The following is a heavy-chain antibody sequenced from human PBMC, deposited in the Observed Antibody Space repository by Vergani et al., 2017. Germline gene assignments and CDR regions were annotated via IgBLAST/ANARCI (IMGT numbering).Heavy chain of an antibody. CDR3: ARNPYCGGDCYSDAFDI. CDR1: GGSISSYY. V-gene: IGHV4-59*01. D-gene: IGHD2-21*02. CDR2: IYYSGST. J-gene: IGHJ4*02. Sequence: QVQLQESGPGLVKPSETLSLTCTVSGGSISSYYWSWIRQPPGKGLEWIGYIYYSGSTNYNPSLKSRVTISVDTSKNQFSLKLSSVTAADTAVYYCARNPYCGGDCYSDAFDIWGQGILVTVSS.